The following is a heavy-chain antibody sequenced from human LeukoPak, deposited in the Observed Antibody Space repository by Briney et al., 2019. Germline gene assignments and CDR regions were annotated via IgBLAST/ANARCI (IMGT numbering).Heavy chain of an antibody. V-gene: IGHV3-23*01. CDR2: ISGNGIGT. D-gene: IGHD3-10*01. CDR3: AKGVGGVITMAD. CDR1: GFTFSNYT. Sequence: PGGSLRLSCAPSGFTFSNYTMGWARQDPGKGMEWVSSISGNGIGTYYADSLKGRFTIYRDNSKNTLYLQMNSLRAEYTAVYYCAKGVGGVITMADWGQGTLVIASS. J-gene: IGHJ4*02.